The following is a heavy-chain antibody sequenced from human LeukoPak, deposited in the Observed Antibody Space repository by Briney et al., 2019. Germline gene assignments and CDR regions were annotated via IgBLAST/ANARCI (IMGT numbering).Heavy chain of an antibody. J-gene: IGHJ4*02. CDR1: GFAFSSYV. CDR2: IDSNGVTA. D-gene: IGHD3-9*01. Sequence: PGGSLRLSCEVSGFAFSSYVMSWVQQAPGNGLEWVSAIDSNGVTAQYADSVKGRFTTSRDNSKNTLYLQLSSLRVEDTAVYYCAKGDDFLADYRYRFDYWGQGTLVTVSS. V-gene: IGHV3-23*01. CDR3: AKGDDFLADYRYRFDY.